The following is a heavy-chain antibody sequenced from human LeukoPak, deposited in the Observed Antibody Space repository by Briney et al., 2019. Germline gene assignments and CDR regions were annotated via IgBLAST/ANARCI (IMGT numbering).Heavy chain of an antibody. Sequence: PGGSLRLSCAASGFIFSTYGMHWIRQPPGKGLEWIGYIYYTGATYYNPSLESRVTISIDTSKRQLSLELRSVTAADTAVYFCARDRRESNKPNDAFDIWGQGTMVTVSS. CDR3: ARDRRESNKPNDAFDI. CDR2: IYYTGAT. CDR1: GFIFSTYG. V-gene: IGHV4-59*01. J-gene: IGHJ3*02.